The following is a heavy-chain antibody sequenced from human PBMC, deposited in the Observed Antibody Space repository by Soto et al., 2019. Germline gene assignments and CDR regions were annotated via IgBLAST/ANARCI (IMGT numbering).Heavy chain of an antibody. CDR3: ARGGFDYIWGSYRTDAFDI. J-gene: IGHJ3*02. Sequence: QVQLVQSGAEVKKPGASVKVSCKASGYTFTSYAMHWVRQAPGQRLEWMGWINAGNGNTKYSQKFQGRVTITRDTSASTAYMELSSLRSEDTAVYYCARGGFDYIWGSYRTDAFDIWGQGRMVTVSS. CDR1: GYTFTSYA. CDR2: INAGNGNT. D-gene: IGHD3-16*02. V-gene: IGHV1-3*01.